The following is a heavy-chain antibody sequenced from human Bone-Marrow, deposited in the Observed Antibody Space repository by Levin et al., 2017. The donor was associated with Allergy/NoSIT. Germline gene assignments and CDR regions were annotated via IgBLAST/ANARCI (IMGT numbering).Heavy chain of an antibody. V-gene: IGHV5-51*01. Sequence: LGESLKISCKGYGYRFTSHWIAWVRQMPGKGLEWMGIIHPSDSETTYSPSFQGQVTISVDKSINTAYLQWASVKASDTAIYYCARQKISYFDSWGQGTLVTVSS. CDR1: GYRFTSHW. CDR3: ARQKISYFDS. J-gene: IGHJ4*02. CDR2: IHPSDSET.